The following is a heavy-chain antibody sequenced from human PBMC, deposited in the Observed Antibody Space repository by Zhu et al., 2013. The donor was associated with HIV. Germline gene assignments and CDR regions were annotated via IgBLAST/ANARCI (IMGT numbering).Heavy chain of an antibody. CDR2: INAGNGNT. V-gene: IGHV1-3*01. J-gene: IGHJ4*02. CDR3: ARGPIAAAGTPLYFDY. CDR1: GYTFTSYA. D-gene: IGHD6-13*01. Sequence: QVQLVQSGAEVKKPGASVKVSCKASGYTFTSYAMHWVRQAPGQRLEWMGWINAGNGNTKYSQKFQGRVTITRDTSASTAYMELSSLRSEDTAVYYCARGPIAAAGTPLYFDYWGQGTLVTVSS.